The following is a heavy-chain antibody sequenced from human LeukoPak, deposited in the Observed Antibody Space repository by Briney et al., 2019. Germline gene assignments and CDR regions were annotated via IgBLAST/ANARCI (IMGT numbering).Heavy chain of an antibody. CDR3: ARGPGTWYYY. J-gene: IGHJ4*02. V-gene: IGHV4-34*01. D-gene: IGHD6-13*01. Sequence: PSETLSLTCAVYGGSFSGYYWSWIRQPPGKGLEWIGEINHSGSTNYNPSLKSRVTILINTSKNQFSLQLSSVTAADTALYYCARGPGTWYYYWGQGTLVTVCS. CDR1: GGSFSGYY. CDR2: INHSGST.